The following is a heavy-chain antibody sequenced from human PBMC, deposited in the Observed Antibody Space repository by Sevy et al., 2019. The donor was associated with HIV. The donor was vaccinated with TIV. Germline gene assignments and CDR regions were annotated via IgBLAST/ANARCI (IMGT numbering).Heavy chain of an antibody. V-gene: IGHV3-15*01. CDR3: TTGGSLFQH. D-gene: IGHD3-16*01. Sequence: GGSLRLSCAASGFTFSNVWMSWVRQAPGKGLEWVAHVKSKTDGGTTDYAAPVRGRFTISRDDSKKTLYLQMNNLKTEDTAVYYCTTGGSLFQHWGQGTLVTVSS. CDR2: VKSKTDGGTT. J-gene: IGHJ1*01. CDR1: GFTFSNVW.